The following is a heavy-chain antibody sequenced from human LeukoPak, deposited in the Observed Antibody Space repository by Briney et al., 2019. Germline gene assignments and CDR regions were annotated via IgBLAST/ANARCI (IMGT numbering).Heavy chain of an antibody. D-gene: IGHD6-19*01. CDR3: ARQVGVAVAGKQFDY. CDR2: IYYRGIT. CDR1: RGSTSSSSYY. V-gene: IGHV4-39*01. J-gene: IGHJ4*02. Sequence: PSETPSLTCTLSRGSTSSSSYYWGWIRQPPGKGLGWLGSIYYRGITSYNPSLKSRVTISVDMSKNQFSLKLSSVTAADTAVYYCARQVGVAVAGKQFDYWGQGTLVTVSS.